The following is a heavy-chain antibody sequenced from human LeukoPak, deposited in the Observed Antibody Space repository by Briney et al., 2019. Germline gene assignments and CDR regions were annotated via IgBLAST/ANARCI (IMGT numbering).Heavy chain of an antibody. V-gene: IGHV3-23*01. J-gene: IGHJ4*02. CDR3: AKGTGYTSSSGSVLDY. CDR2: ISGSGDST. D-gene: IGHD6-6*01. Sequence: PGGSLRLSCAASGFTFNNYAMNWVRQAPGKGLELVSVISGSGDSTHYADSVKGRFTISRDNSKDTLYLQMNSLRAEDTAVYYCAKGTGYTSSSGSVLDYWGQGTLVTVSS. CDR1: GFTFNNYA.